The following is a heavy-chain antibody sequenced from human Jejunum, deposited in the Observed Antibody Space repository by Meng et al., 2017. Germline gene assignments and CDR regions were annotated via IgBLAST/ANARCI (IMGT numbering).Heavy chain of an antibody. CDR2: IRYGGGQT. Sequence: GESLKISCAAAGFIFRNYDMYWIRQSPGKGLEWVAVIRYGGGQTYYGDSAKGRFTISRDNSGNILYLQLGSLTTDDTAVYFCARSLQLAANYYYSGLDVWGQGTTVTVSS. D-gene: IGHD1-1*01. CDR1: GFIFRNYD. V-gene: IGHV3-33*08. CDR3: ARSLQLAANYYYSGLDV. J-gene: IGHJ6*02.